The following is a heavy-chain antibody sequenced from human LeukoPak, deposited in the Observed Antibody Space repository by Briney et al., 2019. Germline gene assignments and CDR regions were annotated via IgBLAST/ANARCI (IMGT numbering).Heavy chain of an antibody. V-gene: IGHV3-13*01. CDR1: GFTFSSDD. J-gene: IGHJ6*02. CDR2: IGTAGDT. CDR3: ARAPPQQLVLWGGYYYGMDV. Sequence: PGGSLRLSCAASGFTFSSDDMHWVRQATGKGLEWVSAIGTAGDTYHPGSVKGRFTISRENAKNSLYLQMNSLRAGDTAVYYCARAPPQQLVLWGGYYYGMDVWGQGTTVTVSS. D-gene: IGHD6-13*01.